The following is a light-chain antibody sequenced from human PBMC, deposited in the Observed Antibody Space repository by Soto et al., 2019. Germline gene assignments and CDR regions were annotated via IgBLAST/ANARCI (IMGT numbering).Light chain of an antibody. CDR3: ISYTRSRTVV. J-gene: IGLJ3*02. V-gene: IGLV2-14*03. Sequence: QSVLTQPASVSGSPGQSITISCAGTNNDVGAYNYVSWYQQHPGKAPKTMIYDVSNRPSGVSNRFSGSKSGNTASLTISGLQAEDEADYYCISYTRSRTVVFGGGTKLTVL. CDR2: DVS. CDR1: NNDVGAYNY.